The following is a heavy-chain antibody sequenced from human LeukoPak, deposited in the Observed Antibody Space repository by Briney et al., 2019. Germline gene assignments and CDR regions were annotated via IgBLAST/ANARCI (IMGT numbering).Heavy chain of an antibody. V-gene: IGHV3-7*01. CDR2: IKQDGSEK. D-gene: IGHD3-10*01. Sequence: PGGSLILSCAASGFTFSSYWMSWVRQAPGKGLEWVANIKQDGSEKYYVDSVKGRFTISRDNAKNSLYLQMNSLRAEDTAVYYCARSQVLLWFGEAYFDYWGQGTLVTVSS. CDR3: ARSQVLLWFGEAYFDY. CDR1: GFTFSSYW. J-gene: IGHJ4*02.